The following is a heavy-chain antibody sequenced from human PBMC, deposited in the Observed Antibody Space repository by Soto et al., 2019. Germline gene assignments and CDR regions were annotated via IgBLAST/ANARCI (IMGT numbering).Heavy chain of an antibody. V-gene: IGHV1-2*04. CDR3: ARGHSTDCSNGVCSFFYNHEMDV. D-gene: IGHD2-8*01. J-gene: IGHJ6*02. Sequence: ASVKVSCKASGYSFTDYHIHWVRQAPGQGLEWLGRINPKSGGTSTAQKFQGWVTMTRDRSISTVYMELTRLRSDDTAVYFCARGHSTDCSNGVCSFFYNHEMDVWGQGTTVTV. CDR1: GYSFTDYH. CDR2: INPKSGGT.